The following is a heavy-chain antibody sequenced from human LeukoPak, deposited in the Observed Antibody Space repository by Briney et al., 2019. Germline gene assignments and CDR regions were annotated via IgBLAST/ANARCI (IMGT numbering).Heavy chain of an antibody. CDR1: GGSISSSNW. J-gene: IGHJ4*02. CDR2: INHSGST. D-gene: IGHD3-10*01. Sequence: SETLSLTCAVSGGSISSSNWWSWVRQPPGKGLEWIGEINHSGSTNYNPSLKSRVTISVDTSKNQFSLKLSSVTAADTAVYYCARRPRSYYGSGSYFDYWGQGTLVTVSS. CDR3: ARRPRSYYGSGSYFDY. V-gene: IGHV4-4*02.